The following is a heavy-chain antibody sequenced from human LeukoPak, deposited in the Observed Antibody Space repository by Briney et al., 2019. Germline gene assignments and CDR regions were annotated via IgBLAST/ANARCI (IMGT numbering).Heavy chain of an antibody. CDR2: IRQDGSEK. Sequence: GGSLRLSCAASGFTFSSYWMSWVRQAPGKGLEWVTNIRQDGSEKYYVDSVKGRFTISRDNAKNSLYLQMNSLRAEDTAVYYCARNRIAVAGTLDYWGQGTLVTVSS. CDR3: ARNRIAVAGTLDY. V-gene: IGHV3-7*01. D-gene: IGHD6-19*01. J-gene: IGHJ4*02. CDR1: GFTFSSYW.